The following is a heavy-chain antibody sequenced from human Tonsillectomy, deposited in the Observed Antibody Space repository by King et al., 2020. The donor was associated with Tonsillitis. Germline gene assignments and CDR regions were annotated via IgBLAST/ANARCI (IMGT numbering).Heavy chain of an antibody. D-gene: IGHD1-26*01. CDR3: AYTYDGSFAWDY. CDR1: GYSFTNYW. Sequence: VQLVESGAEVKKPGDSLKISCKGSGYSFTNYWFGWVRQMPGEGLEWMGLINPILSKIEYSPSFQGQVTITADKSITTAYLEWSSLRASDNAIYYCAYTYDGSFAWDYWGQGTLVTVSS. V-gene: IGHV5-51*01. J-gene: IGHJ4*02. CDR2: INPILSKI.